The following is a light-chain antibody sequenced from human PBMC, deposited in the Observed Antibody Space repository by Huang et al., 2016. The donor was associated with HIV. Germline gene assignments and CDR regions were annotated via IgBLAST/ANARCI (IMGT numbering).Light chain of an antibody. V-gene: IGKV3-11*01. CDR2: DAS. CDR1: QSVSSY. CDR3: QQRSNWPPSGT. J-gene: IGKJ5*01. Sequence: EIVLTQSPATLSLSPGERATLSCRASQSVSSYLAWYQQKPGQAPRLLIYDASNRATGIPARFSGSGSVTDFTRTVSSLEPEDFAVYYCQQRSNWPPSGTFGQGTRLEIK.